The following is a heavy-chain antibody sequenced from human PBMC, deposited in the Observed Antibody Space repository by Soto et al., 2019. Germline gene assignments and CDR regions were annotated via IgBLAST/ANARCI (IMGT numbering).Heavy chain of an antibody. J-gene: IGHJ4*02. CDR2: IYNNGNT. Sequence: QMQLQESGPGLVKPSETLSLTCNVSGGSVSSVKYFWSWIRQPPGKGLEWIAYIYNNGNTNYNPSLKSRATISVDTSKNLCSLKLTSVTAADSAVYFCARTVMPVGNLAAFDHWGQGVLVTVSS. CDR3: ARTVMPVGNLAAFDH. V-gene: IGHV4-61*01. D-gene: IGHD7-27*01. CDR1: GGSVSSVKYF.